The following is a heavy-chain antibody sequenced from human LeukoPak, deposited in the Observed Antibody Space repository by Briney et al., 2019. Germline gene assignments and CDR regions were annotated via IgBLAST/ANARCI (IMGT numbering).Heavy chain of an antibody. CDR2: ISGSGGST. J-gene: IGHJ4*02. CDR3: AKSLARIITVTTFFFDY. Sequence: PGGSLRLSCAASGFTFSSYAMSWVRQAPGKGLEWVSAISGSGGSTYYADSVKGRFTISRDNSKNTLYLQMNSLRAEDTAVYYCAKSLARIITVTTFFFDYWGQGTLFTVSS. CDR1: GFTFSSYA. V-gene: IGHV3-23*01. D-gene: IGHD4-17*01.